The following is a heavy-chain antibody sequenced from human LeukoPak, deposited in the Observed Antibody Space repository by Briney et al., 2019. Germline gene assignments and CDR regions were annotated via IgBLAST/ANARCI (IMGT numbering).Heavy chain of an antibody. Sequence: ASVKVSCKASGYTFTGYYMHWVRQAPGQGLEWMGWINPNTGGTNYAQKFQGRVTMTRDTSIGTAYMEVSRLRFDDTAVYYCASGSSYDSSGRGFDYWGQGTLVTVSS. CDR2: INPNTGGT. CDR1: GYTFTGYY. CDR3: ASGSSYDSSGRGFDY. D-gene: IGHD3-22*01. J-gene: IGHJ4*02. V-gene: IGHV1-2*02.